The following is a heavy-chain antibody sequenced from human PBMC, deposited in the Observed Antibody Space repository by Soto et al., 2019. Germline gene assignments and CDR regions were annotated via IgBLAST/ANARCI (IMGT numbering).Heavy chain of an antibody. V-gene: IGHV3-33*01. J-gene: IGHJ4*02. CDR1: GFTFSSYG. CDR3: AREELRGEGFDY. Sequence: QVQLVESGGGVVQPGRSLRLSCAASGFTFSSYGMHWVRQAPGKGLEWVAVIWYDGSNTYYADSVKGRFTISRDNSKNTLYLQMNSLRAEDTAVYYCAREELRGEGFDYWGQGTLVTVSS. D-gene: IGHD3-10*01. CDR2: IWYDGSNT.